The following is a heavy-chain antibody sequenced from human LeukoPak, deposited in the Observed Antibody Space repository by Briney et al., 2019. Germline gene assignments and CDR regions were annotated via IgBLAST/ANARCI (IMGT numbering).Heavy chain of an antibody. CDR3: ARHVDNSPPPNYFDP. CDR2: FYYSGTT. V-gene: IGHV4-39*01. J-gene: IGHJ5*02. Sequence: SEPLSLTCTVSGGSITSGSHYWGWIRQPPGKGLEWIGSFYYSGTTYYNPSLKSRVTTSVDTSKNQFSLRLRSVTAADTAVYYCARHVDNSPPPNYFDPWGQGTLVTVSS. D-gene: IGHD1-7*01. CDR1: GGSITSGSHY.